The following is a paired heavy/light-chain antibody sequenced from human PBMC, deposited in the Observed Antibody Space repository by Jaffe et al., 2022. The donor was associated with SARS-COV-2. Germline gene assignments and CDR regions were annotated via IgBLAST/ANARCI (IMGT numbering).Heavy chain of an antibody. Sequence: QVQLVESGGGVVQPGRSLRLSCAASGFTFSSYGMHWVRQAPGKGLEWVAVIWYDGSNEYYGDSVKGRFTISRDNSKNTLYLQMNSLRAEDTAVYYCAREPPAEDIVVVPAANVYYYYDMDVWGQGTTVTVSS. CDR1: GFTFSSYG. V-gene: IGHV3-33*01. CDR3: AREPPAEDIVVVPAANVYYYYDMDV. D-gene: IGHD2-2*01. J-gene: IGHJ6*02. CDR2: IWYDGSNE.
Light chain of an antibody. Sequence: EIVMTQSPATLSVSPGERATLSCRASQSVSSNLAWYQQKPGQAPRLLIYGASTRATGIPARFSGSGSGTEFTLTISSLQSEDFAVYYCQQYNNWPRRTFGQGTKVEIK. CDR3: QQYNNWPRRT. J-gene: IGKJ1*01. CDR1: QSVSSN. CDR2: GAS. V-gene: IGKV3-15*01.